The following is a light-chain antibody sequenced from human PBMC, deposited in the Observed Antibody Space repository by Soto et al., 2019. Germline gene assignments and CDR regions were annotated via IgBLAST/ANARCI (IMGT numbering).Light chain of an antibody. CDR2: EVS. Sequence: QSARTQPASASRSPGQSITISCTGTSSDVGGYNYVSWYQQHPGKAPKLMIYEVSNRPSGVSNRFSGSKSGNTASLTISGLQAEDEAYYYCSSYTSSSTLLVFGGGTKLTVL. CDR3: SSYTSSSTLLV. V-gene: IGLV2-14*01. CDR1: SSDVGGYNY. J-gene: IGLJ2*01.